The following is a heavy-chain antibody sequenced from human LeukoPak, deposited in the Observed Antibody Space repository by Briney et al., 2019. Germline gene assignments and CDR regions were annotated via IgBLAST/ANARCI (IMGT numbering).Heavy chain of an antibody. CDR2: IYHSGST. Sequence: SETLSLTCTVSGYSISSGYYWGWIRPPPGKGLEWIGSIYHSGSTYYNPSLKSRVTISVDTSKNQFSLKLSSVTAADTAVYYCARGGITIFGVVITTQNWFDPWGQGTLVTVSS. J-gene: IGHJ5*02. CDR1: GYSISSGYY. CDR3: ARGGITIFGVVITTQNWFDP. V-gene: IGHV4-38-2*02. D-gene: IGHD3-3*01.